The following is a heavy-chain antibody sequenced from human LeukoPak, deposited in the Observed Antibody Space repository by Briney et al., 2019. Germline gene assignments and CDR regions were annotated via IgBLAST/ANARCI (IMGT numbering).Heavy chain of an antibody. Sequence: SETLSLTCAVSGYSISSGYYWGWIRQPPGKGLEWIGSIFHSGSTYYNPSLKSRVTISVDTSKNQFSLKLSSVTAADTAVYYCAKIEYSSSFLWGQGTLVTVSS. V-gene: IGHV4-38-2*01. CDR2: IFHSGST. CDR3: AKIEYSSSFL. D-gene: IGHD6-13*01. J-gene: IGHJ4*02. CDR1: GYSISSGYY.